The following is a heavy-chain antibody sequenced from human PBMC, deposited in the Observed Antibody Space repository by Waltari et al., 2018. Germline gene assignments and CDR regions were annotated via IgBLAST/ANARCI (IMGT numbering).Heavy chain of an antibody. V-gene: IGHV1-8*01. CDR2: MDPNGGKT. J-gene: IGHJ3*02. D-gene: IGHD1-1*01. CDR3: ARAGVRLERRIALDI. Sequence: QVQLVQSGAEVKKPGASVKVSCKASGYTFTSYDINWVRQATGQGLEWMGWMDPNGGKTGYAQKFQGRGTMTRNTSRSTAYMELGSLRSEDTAVYYCARAGVRLERRIALDIWGQGTMVTVSS. CDR1: GYTFTSYD.